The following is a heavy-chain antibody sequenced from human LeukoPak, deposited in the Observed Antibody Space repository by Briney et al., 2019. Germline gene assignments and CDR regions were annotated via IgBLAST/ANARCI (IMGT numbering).Heavy chain of an antibody. J-gene: IGHJ4*02. D-gene: IGHD6-13*01. CDR2: INPNSGGT. CDR1: GYTFTNYD. Sequence: GASVKVSCKASGYTFTNYDINWVRQATGQGLEWMGWINPNSGGTNYAQKFQGRVTMTRDTSISTAYMELSRLRSDDTAVYYCARGRYSSSWYVYYWGQGTLVTVSS. V-gene: IGHV1-2*02. CDR3: ARGRYSSSWYVYY.